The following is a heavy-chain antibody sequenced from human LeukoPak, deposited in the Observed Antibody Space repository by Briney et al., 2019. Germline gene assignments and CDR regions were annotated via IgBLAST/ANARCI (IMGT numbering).Heavy chain of an antibody. D-gene: IGHD6-13*01. CDR3: ARDLYAGIAAAGGNWFDP. Sequence: GGSLRLSCAASGFTFDDYTMHWVRQAPGKGLEWVSLISWDGGSTYYADSVKGRFTISRDNSKNTLYLQMNSLRAEDTAVYYRARDLYAGIAAAGGNWFDPWGQGTLVTVSS. V-gene: IGHV3-43*01. J-gene: IGHJ5*02. CDR2: ISWDGGST. CDR1: GFTFDDYT.